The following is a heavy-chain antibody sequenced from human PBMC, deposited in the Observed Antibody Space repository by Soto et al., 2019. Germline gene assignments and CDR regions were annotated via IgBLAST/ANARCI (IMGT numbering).Heavy chain of an antibody. J-gene: IGHJ4*02. Sequence: QVQLQESGPGLVKPSGILSLTCAVSGGSITDKWWSWIRQTPGKGLEWIGEIYHRGSTNYNPSLKSRLTMSVDKSKNDFSLKLYSLTAAETAMYYCARGGDHAYSLGYWGQGTLVTVSS. CDR3: ARGGDHAYSLGY. CDR1: GGSITDKW. D-gene: IGHD3-16*01. V-gene: IGHV4-4*02. CDR2: IYHRGST.